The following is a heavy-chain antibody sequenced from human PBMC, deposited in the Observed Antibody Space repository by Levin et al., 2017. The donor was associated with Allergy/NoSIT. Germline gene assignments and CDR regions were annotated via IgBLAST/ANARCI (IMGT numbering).Heavy chain of an antibody. CDR1: GFSFRSFG. CDR3: AKDVVFGTSSWSLDF. Sequence: GESLKISCAASGFSFRSFGMHWARQAPGKGLEWLAVISYDGSDTYYADSVKGRFTISSDNAKNTLYLQMNSLRREDAAVYYCAKDVVFGTSSWSLDFWGQGILVTVSS. V-gene: IGHV3-30*18. J-gene: IGHJ4*02. D-gene: IGHD6-13*01. CDR2: ISYDGSDT.